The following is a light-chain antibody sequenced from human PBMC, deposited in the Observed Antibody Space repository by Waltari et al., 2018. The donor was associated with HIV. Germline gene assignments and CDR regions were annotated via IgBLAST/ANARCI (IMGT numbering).Light chain of an antibody. V-gene: IGKV3-20*01. Sequence: DIVLAQSPGTLYLSPGERVTLFCRASQTVSDDYVAWYQQKPGQSPRLIIYGASSRAAGVPDRFSGSGSGTDFTLTVSRLEPEDFAVYYCQQYGSVPLTFGGGTRVE. J-gene: IGKJ4*01. CDR1: QTVSDDY. CDR3: QQYGSVPLT. CDR2: GAS.